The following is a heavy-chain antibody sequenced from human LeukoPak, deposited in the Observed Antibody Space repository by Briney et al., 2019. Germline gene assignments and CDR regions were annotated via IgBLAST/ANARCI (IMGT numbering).Heavy chain of an antibody. D-gene: IGHD3-22*01. CDR3: ARLPGYYYDSSGYYVDY. Sequence: GESLKISCKGSGYSFTSYWIGWVRQMPGKGLEWMGIIYPGDSDTRYSPSFQGQVTISADKSISTAYLQWSSLKASDTAMYYCARLPGYYYDSSGYYVDYWGQGTLATVSS. CDR2: IYPGDSDT. CDR1: GYSFTSYW. J-gene: IGHJ4*02. V-gene: IGHV5-51*01.